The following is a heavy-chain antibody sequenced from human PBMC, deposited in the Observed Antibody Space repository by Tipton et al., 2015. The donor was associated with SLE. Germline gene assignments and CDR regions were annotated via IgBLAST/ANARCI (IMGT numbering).Heavy chain of an antibody. CDR1: GFTFSSYG. CDR2: ISYDGSNK. D-gene: IGHD2-21*01. CDR3: ARCGGDCYYGMDV. V-gene: IGHV3-30*03. J-gene: IGHJ6*02. Sequence: SLRLSCAASGFTFSSYGMHWVRQAPGKGLEWVAVISYDGSNKYYADSVKGRFTISRDNSKNTLYLQMNSLRAEDTAVYYCARCGGDCYYGMDVWGQGTTVTVSS.